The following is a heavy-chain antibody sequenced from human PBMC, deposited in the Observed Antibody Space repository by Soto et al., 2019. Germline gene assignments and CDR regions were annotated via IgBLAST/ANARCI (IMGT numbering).Heavy chain of an antibody. CDR1: GGSISSGGYY. CDR2: IYYSGST. J-gene: IGHJ4*02. V-gene: IGHV4-31*03. CDR3: ARVGQQLAAPFDY. Sequence: SETLSLTCTVSGGSISSGGYYWSWIRQHPGKGLEWIGYIYYSGSTYYNPSLKSRVTISVDTSKNQFSLKLSSVTAADTAVYYCARVGQQLAAPFDYWGQGTLVTVSS. D-gene: IGHD6-13*01.